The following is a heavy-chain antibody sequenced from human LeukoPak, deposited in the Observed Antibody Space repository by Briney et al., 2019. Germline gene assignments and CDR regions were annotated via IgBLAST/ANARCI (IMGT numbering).Heavy chain of an antibody. CDR2: FYYTGNT. V-gene: IGHV4-59*01. J-gene: IGHJ5*02. CDR1: GGSISNYY. D-gene: IGHD3-10*01. Sequence: SETLSLTCTVSGGSISNYYWFWIRQPPGKGLEWIGYFYYTGNTNYNPSLKSRVTISVDTSKDQFSLRLGSVTAADTAVYYCARGSVALGAVDPWGQGTLVTVSS. CDR3: ARGSVALGAVDP.